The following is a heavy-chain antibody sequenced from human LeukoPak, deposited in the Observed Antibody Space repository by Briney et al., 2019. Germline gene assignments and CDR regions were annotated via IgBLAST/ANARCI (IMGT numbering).Heavy chain of an antibody. J-gene: IGHJ5*02. Sequence: KPSETLSLTCTVSGGSISSSSYYWGWIRQPPGKGLEWIGSIYYSGSTYYNPSLKSRVTISVDTSKNQFSLKLCSVTAADTAVYYCARRWFGELLGWFDPWGQGTLVTVSS. D-gene: IGHD3-10*01. CDR2: IYYSGST. V-gene: IGHV4-39*01. CDR3: ARRWFGELLGWFDP. CDR1: GGSISSSSYY.